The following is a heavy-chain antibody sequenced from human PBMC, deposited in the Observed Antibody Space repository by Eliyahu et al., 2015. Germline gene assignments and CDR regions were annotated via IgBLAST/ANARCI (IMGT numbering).Heavy chain of an antibody. Sequence: EVQLVESGGGLVQPGGSLRLSCAASGFPVSSXSXXWVRQAPGKGLEWVSVIYSGGSTYYADSVKGRFTISRDNSKNTLYLQMNSLRAEDTAVYYCAREKGSYGSGSPDYYYYYYMDVWGKGTTVTVSS. CDR1: GFPVSSXS. CDR3: AREKGSYGSGSPDYYYYYYMDV. V-gene: IGHV3-66*02. CDR2: IYSGGST. D-gene: IGHD3-10*01. J-gene: IGHJ6*03.